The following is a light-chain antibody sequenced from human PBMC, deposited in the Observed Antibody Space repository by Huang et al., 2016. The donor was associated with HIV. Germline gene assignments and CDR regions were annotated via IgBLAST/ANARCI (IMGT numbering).Light chain of an antibody. Sequence: DVVMTQSPLSLPVTLGQPASISCRSSQILVHSDGNTFVNWFQQRPGQSPRRLIYKVSNRDSWVPDRFSGSGSGTDFTLKISRVEAEDVGVYYCMQGTHWPLFGQGTKLEIK. CDR2: KVS. CDR1: QILVHSDGNTF. V-gene: IGKV2-30*02. CDR3: MQGTHWPL. J-gene: IGKJ2*01.